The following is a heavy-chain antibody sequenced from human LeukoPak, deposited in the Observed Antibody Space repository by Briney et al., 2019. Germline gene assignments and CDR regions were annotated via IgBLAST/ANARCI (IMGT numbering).Heavy chain of an antibody. CDR3: ARDRGIAARPSAFDI. V-gene: IGHV4-39*07. D-gene: IGHD6-6*01. Sequence: PSETLSLTCTVSGGSISSSSYYWGWIRQPPGKGLEWIGSIYYSGSTYYNPSLKSRVTISVDTSKNQFSLKLSSVTAADTAVYYCARDRGIAARPSAFDIWGQGTMVTVSS. CDR1: GGSISSSSYY. J-gene: IGHJ3*02. CDR2: IYYSGST.